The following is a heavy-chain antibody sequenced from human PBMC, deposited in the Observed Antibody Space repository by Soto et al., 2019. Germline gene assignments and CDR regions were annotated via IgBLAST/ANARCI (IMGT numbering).Heavy chain of an antibody. CDR2: MNPNSGNT. Sequence: ASVKVSCKASRYTFTSYDINWVRQATGQGLEWMGWMNPNSGNTGYAQKFQGRVTMTRNTSISTAYMELSSLRSEDTAVYYCATGEAGSTSGDYWGQGTLVTVSS. J-gene: IGHJ4*02. CDR3: ATGEAGSTSGDY. CDR1: RYTFTSYD. V-gene: IGHV1-8*01. D-gene: IGHD2-2*01.